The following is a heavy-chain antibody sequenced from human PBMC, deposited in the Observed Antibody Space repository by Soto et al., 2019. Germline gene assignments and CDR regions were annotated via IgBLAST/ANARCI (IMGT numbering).Heavy chain of an antibody. CDR3: AKEAPFKCSGGSCYSALGMDV. CDR1: GCSISSYY. D-gene: IGHD2-15*01. CDR2: IYYSGST. V-gene: IGHV4-59*01. J-gene: IGHJ6*02. Sequence: PAETLSLTCTVSGCSISSYYWSWIRQPPGKGLEWIGYIYYSGSTNYNPSLKSRVTISVDTSKNQFSLKLSSVTAEDTAVYYCAKEAPFKCSGGSCYSALGMDVWGQGTTVTVSS.